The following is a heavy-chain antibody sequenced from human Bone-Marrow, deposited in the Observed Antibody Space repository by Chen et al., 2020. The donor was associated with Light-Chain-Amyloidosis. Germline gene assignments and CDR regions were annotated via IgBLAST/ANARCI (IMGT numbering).Heavy chain of an antibody. CDR1: GFTFSIYA. V-gene: IGHV3-23*01. D-gene: IGHD1-1*01. CDR2: ISDSGGNT. CDR3: AKSGRTLLGWFDP. J-gene: IGHJ5*02. Sequence: EVRVLGPGGGLVKPGGSLSLSCAASGFTFSIYAMSWFRQAPGKGLEWVSAISDSGGNTYYADSVKGRFTISRDNSKNTLYLQMNTLRAEDTAVYYCAKSGRTLLGWFDPWGQGTLVTVSS.